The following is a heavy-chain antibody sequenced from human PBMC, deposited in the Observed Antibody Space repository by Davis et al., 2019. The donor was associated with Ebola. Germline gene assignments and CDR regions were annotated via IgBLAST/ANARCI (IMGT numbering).Heavy chain of an antibody. D-gene: IGHD3-10*01. CDR1: GFTFSSYA. CDR2: INHSGST. V-gene: IGHV4-34*01. Sequence: ESLKISCAASGFTFSSYAMSWIRQPPGKGLEWIGEINHSGSTNYNPSLKSRVTISVDTSKNQFSLKLSSVTAADTAVYYCARGPRGGSGDFDYWGQGTLVTVSS. J-gene: IGHJ4*02. CDR3: ARGPRGGSGDFDY.